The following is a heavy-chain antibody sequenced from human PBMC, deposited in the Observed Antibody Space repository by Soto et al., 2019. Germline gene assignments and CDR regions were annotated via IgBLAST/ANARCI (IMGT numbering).Heavy chain of an antibody. J-gene: IGHJ4*02. CDR3: AKDWAAPRGYFDY. CDR1: GFTFNTYA. D-gene: IGHD6-13*01. CDR2: VGGSGATT. Sequence: EVQLLESGGGFVQPGGSLRLSCAVSGFTFNTYAMSWVRQAPGKGLEWVAAVGGSGATTYYTDSVKGRFTISRDNSNTMLDLQMHSLRDEDSAIYYCAKDWAAPRGYFDYWGQGALVTVSS. V-gene: IGHV3-23*01.